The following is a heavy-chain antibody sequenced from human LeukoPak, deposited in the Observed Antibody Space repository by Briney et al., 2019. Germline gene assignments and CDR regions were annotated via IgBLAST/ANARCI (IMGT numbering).Heavy chain of an antibody. Sequence: PGGSLRLSCAASGFTFSSYAMSWVRQAPGKGLEWLAFMRYDGINKYYTDSVKGRFTISRDNSKNTLYLQMNSLRAEDTALYYCAKVWAGVNDAFDIWGQGTMVTVSS. CDR2: MRYDGINK. J-gene: IGHJ3*02. CDR3: AKVWAGVNDAFDI. CDR1: GFTFSSYA. D-gene: IGHD1-26*01. V-gene: IGHV3-30*02.